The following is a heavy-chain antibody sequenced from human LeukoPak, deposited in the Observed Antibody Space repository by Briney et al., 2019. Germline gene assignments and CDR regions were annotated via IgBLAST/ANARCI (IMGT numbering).Heavy chain of an antibody. CDR2: IYYSGST. V-gene: IGHV4-59*01. CDR1: GGSISSYY. CDR3: ARASFVQTYYFDY. J-gene: IGHJ4*02. D-gene: IGHD3-10*02. Sequence: SETLSLTCTVSGGSISSYYWSWIRQPPGKGLEWIGYIYYSGSTNYNPSLKSRVTISVDTSKNQFSLKLSSVTAADTAVYYCARASFVQTYYFDYWGQGTLVTVSS.